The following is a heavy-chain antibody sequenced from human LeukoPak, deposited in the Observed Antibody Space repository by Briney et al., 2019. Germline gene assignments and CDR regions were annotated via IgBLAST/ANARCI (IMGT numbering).Heavy chain of an antibody. D-gene: IGHD3-22*01. CDR1: GGTFSSYA. CDR2: IIPIFGTA. CDR3: ARDQGPYYYDSSGYYAY. Sequence: SVKVSCKASGGTFSSYAISWVRQAPGQGLEWMGRIIPIFGTANYAQKFQGRVTITTDESTSTAYMELSSLRSEDTAVYYCARDQGPYYYDSSGYYAYWGQGTLVTVSS. V-gene: IGHV1-69*05. J-gene: IGHJ4*02.